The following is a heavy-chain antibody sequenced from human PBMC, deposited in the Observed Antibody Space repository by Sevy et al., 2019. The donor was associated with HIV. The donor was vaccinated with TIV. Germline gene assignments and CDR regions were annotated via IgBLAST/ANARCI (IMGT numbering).Heavy chain of an antibody. J-gene: IGHJ4*02. V-gene: IGHV4-39*01. CDR3: ARQGGIVDRAFDY. Sequence: PSETLSLTCTVSGGSISSSSYDWGWIRQPPGKGLEWIGSMYSSGNTYYNPSLKSRVTIFVDTSKNQISLKLTSVTAADTAVYYCARQGGIVDRAFDYWGQGTLVTVSS. D-gene: IGHD2-21*01. CDR2: MYSSGNT. CDR1: GGSISSSSYD.